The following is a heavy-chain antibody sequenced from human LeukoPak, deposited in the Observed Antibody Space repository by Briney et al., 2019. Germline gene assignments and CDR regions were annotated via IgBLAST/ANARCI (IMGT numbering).Heavy chain of an antibody. CDR2: IRYDGSNK. CDR3: ARGSIQLWVTRGYYFDY. D-gene: IGHD5-18*01. V-gene: IGHV3-30*02. CDR1: GFTFSSYG. Sequence: PGGFLRFSCAASGFTFSSYGMHWVRQAPGKGLEWVAFIRYDGSNKYYADSVKGRFTISRDNSKNTLYLQMNSLRAEDTAVYYCARGSIQLWVTRGYYFDYWGQGTLVTVSS. J-gene: IGHJ4*02.